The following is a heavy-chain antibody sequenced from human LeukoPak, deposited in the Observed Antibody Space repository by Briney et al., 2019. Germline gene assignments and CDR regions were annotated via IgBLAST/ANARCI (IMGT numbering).Heavy chain of an antibody. Sequence: GGSLRLSCAASGFTFSSYEMNWVRQAPGKGLEWVSYISSSGSTIYYADSVKGRSTISRDNAKNSLYLQMNSLRAEDTAVYYCARVAGDYIGAFDIWGQGTMVTVSS. D-gene: IGHD4-17*01. CDR1: GFTFSSYE. CDR3: ARVAGDYIGAFDI. V-gene: IGHV3-48*03. CDR2: ISSSGSTI. J-gene: IGHJ3*02.